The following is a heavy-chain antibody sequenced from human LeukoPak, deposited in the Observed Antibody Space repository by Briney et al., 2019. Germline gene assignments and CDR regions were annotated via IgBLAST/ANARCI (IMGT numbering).Heavy chain of an antibody. CDR1: GFTFSSYG. CDR2: IRQDGSDN. D-gene: IGHD2-2*01. CDR3: ARVGSTSWYLDY. J-gene: IGHJ4*02. V-gene: IGHV3-7*01. Sequence: PGRSLRLSCAASGFTFSSYGMHWVRQAPGKGLEWLANIRQDGSDNYYADSVKGRFTFSRDNARNSMYLQMNSLRADDTAVYYCARVGSTSWYLDYWGQGTLVTVSS.